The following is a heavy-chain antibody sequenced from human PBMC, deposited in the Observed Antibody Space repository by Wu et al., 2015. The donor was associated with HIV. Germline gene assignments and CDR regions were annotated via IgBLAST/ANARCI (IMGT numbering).Heavy chain of an antibody. CDR3: ASPFGSGP. J-gene: IGHJ5*02. CDR1: GYTFNVYY. D-gene: IGHD3-10*01. V-gene: IGHV1-2*02. Sequence: LVQSGAEMKKPGASVKVSCEASGYTFNVYYMHWVRHTPGQGLEWMGWINPNSGGTNYAQKFQGRVTMTRDTSISTAYMELSRLRSDDTAIYYCASPFGSGPWGQGTLVTVSS. CDR2: INPNSGGT.